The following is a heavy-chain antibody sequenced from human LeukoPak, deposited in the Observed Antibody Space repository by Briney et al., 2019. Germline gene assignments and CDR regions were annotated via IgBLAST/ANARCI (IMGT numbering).Heavy chain of an antibody. V-gene: IGHV3-21*01. D-gene: IGHD3-9*01. CDR3: ARDEYDILTDYDY. J-gene: IGHJ4*02. CDR1: GFALRSYS. CDR2: ISSTSAYI. Sequence: KTGGSLRLSCAASGFALRSYSVTWVRQAPGKGLEWVSSISSTSAYIYYAESVKGRFSISRDNARNTLYLQMNSLRAEDTAVYYCARDEYDILTDYDYWGQGILVTVSS.